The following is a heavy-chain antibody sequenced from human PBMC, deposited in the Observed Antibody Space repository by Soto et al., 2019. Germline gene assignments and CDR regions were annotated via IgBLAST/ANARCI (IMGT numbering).Heavy chain of an antibody. J-gene: IGHJ4*02. CDR2: IKPDGSEK. CDR1: GFTFSSHW. D-gene: IGHD2-15*01. Sequence: EVQLVESGGGLVQPGRSLRLSCAASGFTFSSHWMSWVRQAPGKGLEWVANIKPDGSEKYYVDSVKGRFTISRDNAKNSLLLQMNSLRAEDTAVYYCVRDIGWYYFDYWGQGTLVTVSS. V-gene: IGHV3-7*04. CDR3: VRDIGWYYFDY.